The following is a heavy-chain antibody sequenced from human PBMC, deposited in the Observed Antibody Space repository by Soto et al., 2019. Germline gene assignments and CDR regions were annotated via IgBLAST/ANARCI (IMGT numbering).Heavy chain of an antibody. Sequence: SVKVSCKASGFTFTSSAVQWVRQARGQRLEWIGWIVVGSGNTNYAQKFQERVTITRDMSTSTAYMELSSLRSEDTAVYYCAADSPEPIAARPLSYYYYGMDVWGQGTPVTVSS. J-gene: IGHJ6*02. CDR2: IVVGSGNT. CDR3: AADSPEPIAARPLSYYYYGMDV. V-gene: IGHV1-58*01. D-gene: IGHD6-6*01. CDR1: GFTFTSSA.